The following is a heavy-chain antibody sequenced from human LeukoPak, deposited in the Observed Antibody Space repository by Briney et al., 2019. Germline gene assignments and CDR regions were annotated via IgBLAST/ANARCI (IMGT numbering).Heavy chain of an antibody. CDR2: LNHRGST. J-gene: IGHJ5*02. D-gene: IGHD5-12*01. CDR1: GGSFRVHY. V-gene: IGHV4-34*01. CDR3: ARVKDVDIVAPIRFKEGCWFDP. Sequence: PSDTLSLIYAVFGGSFRVHYWSCMPEPPGKGLEWIGELNHRGSTKHTPPLKRRVTISVDTSKNQFSLKISDVTAADTAVYYCARVKDVDIVAPIRFKEGCWFDPWGQGNLVTVSS.